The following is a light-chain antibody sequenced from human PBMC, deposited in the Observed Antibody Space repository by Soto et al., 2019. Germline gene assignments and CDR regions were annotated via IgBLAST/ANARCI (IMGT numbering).Light chain of an antibody. CDR1: QSVSNNY. Sequence: IVFTQSPCTLSLSPGERATLSCRASQSVSNNYLAWYQQKPGQAPRLLIYGASNRATGIPDRFSGSGSGTDFTLTINSLQSEDFAVYYCQMYNNWVGTFGGGTKVDIK. CDR2: GAS. CDR3: QMYNNWVGT. J-gene: IGKJ4*01. V-gene: IGKV3-20*01.